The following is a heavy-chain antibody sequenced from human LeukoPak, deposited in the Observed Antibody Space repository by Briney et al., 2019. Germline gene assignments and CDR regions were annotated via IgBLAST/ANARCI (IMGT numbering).Heavy chain of an antibody. V-gene: IGHV3-30-3*01. CDR1: GFTFSSYA. CDR2: ISYDGSNK. Sequence: GGSLRLSCAASGFTFSSYAMHWVRQAPGKGLEWVAVISYDGSNKYYADSVKGRFTISRDNSKNTLYLQMNSLRAEDTAVYYCAKPTTPHSTSDYWGQGTLVTVSS. D-gene: IGHD6-6*01. J-gene: IGHJ4*02. CDR3: AKPTTPHSTSDY.